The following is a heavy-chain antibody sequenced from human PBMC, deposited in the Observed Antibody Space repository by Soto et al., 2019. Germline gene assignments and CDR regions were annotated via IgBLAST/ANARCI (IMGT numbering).Heavy chain of an antibody. CDR3: ASAAVTGTAGLDF. J-gene: IGHJ4*02. D-gene: IGHD6-19*01. CDR2: INPNSGGT. CDR1: GYTFSGFY. V-gene: IGHV1-2*02. Sequence: ASVKVSCKASGYTFSGFYMHWVRQAPGQGLEWMGWINPNSGGTKSAEKFQGRVTMTRDTSISTAYMELSRLTSDDTGVYYCASAAVTGTAGLDFWGQGTQVTVSS.